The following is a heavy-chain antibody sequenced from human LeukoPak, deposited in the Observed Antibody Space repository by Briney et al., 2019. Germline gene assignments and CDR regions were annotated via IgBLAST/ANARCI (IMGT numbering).Heavy chain of an antibody. V-gene: IGHV3-7*01. Sequence: GGSLRLXCAASGFTFSSYWMSWVRQAPGKGLEWVANIKQDGSEKYYVDSVKGRFTISRDNAKNSLYLQMNSLRAEDTAVYYCARDCSSTSCYWTFDYWGQGTLVTVSS. J-gene: IGHJ4*02. CDR3: ARDCSSTSCYWTFDY. CDR1: GFTFSSYW. CDR2: IKQDGSEK. D-gene: IGHD2-2*01.